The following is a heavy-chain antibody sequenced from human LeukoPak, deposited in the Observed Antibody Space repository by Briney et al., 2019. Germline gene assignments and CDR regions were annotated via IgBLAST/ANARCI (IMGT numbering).Heavy chain of an antibody. CDR3: ARMYSSNRYDY. V-gene: IGHV1-2*02. CDR1: GYTFTGYY. CDR2: INPNSGGT. Sequence: ASVKVSCKASGYTFTGYYMHWMRQAPGQGLDWMGWINPNSGGTNYAQKFQGRVTMTRDTSISTAYMELSRLRSDDTAVYYCARMYSSNRYDYWGQGTLVTVSS. D-gene: IGHD2-2*01. J-gene: IGHJ4*02.